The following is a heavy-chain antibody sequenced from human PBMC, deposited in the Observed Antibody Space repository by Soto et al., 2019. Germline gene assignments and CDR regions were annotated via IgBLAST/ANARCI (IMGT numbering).Heavy chain of an antibody. D-gene: IGHD2-2*01. J-gene: IGHJ6*02. Sequence: QVQLVQSGAEVKKPGSSVKVSCKASGGTFSSYAISWVRQAPGQGLEWMGGIIPISGTANYAETFQGRVTITADESTSTAYMELSSLRSEDTAVYYCARHVPAAGYYNGMDVWGQGTTVTVSS. V-gene: IGHV1-69*12. CDR3: ARHVPAAGYYNGMDV. CDR2: IIPISGTA. CDR1: GGTFSSYA.